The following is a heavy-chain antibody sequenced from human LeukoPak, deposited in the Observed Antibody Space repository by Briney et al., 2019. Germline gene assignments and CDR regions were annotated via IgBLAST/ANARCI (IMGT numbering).Heavy chain of an antibody. CDR1: GFTFSSYW. CDR2: VSGTGTST. Sequence: PGGSLRLSCAASGFTFSSYWMSWVRQVPGKGLEWVSDVSGTGTSTYYADSVQGRFTSSRDNSKSTLYLQMNSLRVDDTAIYYCAKGGDLSYWYFDLWGRGTLVTVSS. J-gene: IGHJ2*01. CDR3: AKGGDLSYWYFDL. V-gene: IGHV3-23*01. D-gene: IGHD2-21*02.